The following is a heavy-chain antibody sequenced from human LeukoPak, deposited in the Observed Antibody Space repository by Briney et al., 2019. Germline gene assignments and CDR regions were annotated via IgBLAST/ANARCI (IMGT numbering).Heavy chain of an antibody. CDR2: IKSKTDGGTT. Sequence: GKSLRLSCAASGFTFSNYGMHWVRQAPGKGLEWVGRIKSKTDGGTTDYAAPVKGRFTISRDDSKSTLYLQMNSLKTEDTAVYYCTTDIVVVPAASTTLFDYWGQGTLVTVSS. CDR1: GFTFSNYG. V-gene: IGHV3-15*07. D-gene: IGHD2-2*01. CDR3: TTDIVVVPAASTTLFDY. J-gene: IGHJ4*02.